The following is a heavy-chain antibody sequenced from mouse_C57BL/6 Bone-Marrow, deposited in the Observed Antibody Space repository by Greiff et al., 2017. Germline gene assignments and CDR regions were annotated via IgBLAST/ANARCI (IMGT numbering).Heavy chain of an antibody. CDR2: VYPGSGST. CDR3: ARWWYDGSSYSLFDY. D-gene: IGHD1-1*01. CDR1: GYTFTSYW. J-gene: IGHJ2*01. Sequence: QVRLQQPGAELVKPGASVKMSCKASGYTFTSYWLTWVKQRPGQGLEWIGDVYPGSGSTNYNEKFKSKATLTVDTSSGTAYMQLSSLTSEDYAVYYCARWWYDGSSYSLFDYRGQGTTLTVS. V-gene: IGHV1-55*01.